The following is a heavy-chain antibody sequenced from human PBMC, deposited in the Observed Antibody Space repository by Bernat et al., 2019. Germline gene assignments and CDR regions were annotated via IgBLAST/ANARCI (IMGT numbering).Heavy chain of an antibody. CDR3: ARHVDSSGSH. CDR1: GDSVSSTNAA. J-gene: IGHJ4*02. V-gene: IGHV6-1*01. Sequence: QVQLQQSGPGLVKPSQTLSLTCAISGDSVSSTNAAWDWIRQSPSRGLEWLGRTRYRSKWFYDYAVSVRSRITINPDTSKNQFSLQLNSVTPEDTAVYYCARHVDSSGSHWGQGTLVTVSS. D-gene: IGHD6-19*01. CDR2: TRYRSKWFY.